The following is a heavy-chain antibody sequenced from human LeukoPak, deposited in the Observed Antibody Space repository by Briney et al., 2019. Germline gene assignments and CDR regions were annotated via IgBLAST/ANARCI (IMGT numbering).Heavy chain of an antibody. CDR3: ARDMSPVSGWYSPGAPGAFDI. CDR1: GFTFSSYS. V-gene: IGHV3-30*03. CDR2: ISYDGSNK. Sequence: PGGSLRLSCAASGFTFSSYSMNWVRQAPGKGLEWVAVISYDGSNKYYADSVKGRFTISRDNSKNTLYLQMNSLRAEDTAVYYCARDMSPVSGWYSPGAPGAFDIWGQGTMVTVSS. D-gene: IGHD6-19*01. J-gene: IGHJ3*02.